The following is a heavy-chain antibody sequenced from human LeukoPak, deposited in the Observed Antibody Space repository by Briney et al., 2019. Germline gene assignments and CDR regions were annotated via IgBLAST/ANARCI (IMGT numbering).Heavy chain of an antibody. Sequence: ASVKVSCKASGDTFSSHAISWVRQAPGQGLEWMGGIIPIFGTANYAQKFQGRVTITADESTSTAYMELSSLRSEDTAVYYCARGSSGWSFDYWGQGTLVAVSS. CDR1: GDTFSSHA. CDR3: ARGSSGWSFDY. CDR2: IIPIFGTA. J-gene: IGHJ4*02. V-gene: IGHV1-69*13. D-gene: IGHD6-19*01.